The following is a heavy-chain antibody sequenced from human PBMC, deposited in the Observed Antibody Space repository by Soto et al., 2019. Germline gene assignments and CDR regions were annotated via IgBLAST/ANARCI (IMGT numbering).Heavy chain of an antibody. CDR3: ARTAAAGKYYYGMDV. CDR1: GYSFTSYW. Sequence: GESLRISCKGSGYSFTSYWIGWVRQMPGKGLELMGIIYPGDSDTRYSPSFQGQVTISADKSISTAYLQWSSLKASDTAMYYCARTAAAGKYYYGMDVWGQGTTVTVSS. CDR2: IYPGDSDT. D-gene: IGHD6-13*01. V-gene: IGHV5-51*01. J-gene: IGHJ6*02.